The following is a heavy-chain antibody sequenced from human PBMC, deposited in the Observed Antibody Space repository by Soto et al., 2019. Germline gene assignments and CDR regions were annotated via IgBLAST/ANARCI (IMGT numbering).Heavy chain of an antibody. J-gene: IGHJ4*02. Sequence: EVQLVESGGGLVQPGGSLRLSCVASGFTFSSYWMHWVRQVPGKEPVWVSFIDSYGSSTKYADSVRGRFTISRDNAKNTLYLLMNSLRVEDTAVFYCVRGLGNSDHWGQGTLVTVSS. V-gene: IGHV3-74*03. CDR3: VRGLGNSDH. CDR1: GFTFSSYW. CDR2: IDSYGSST.